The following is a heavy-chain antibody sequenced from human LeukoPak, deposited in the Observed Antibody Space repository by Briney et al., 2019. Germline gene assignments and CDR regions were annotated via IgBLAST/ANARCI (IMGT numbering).Heavy chain of an antibody. CDR1: GFTFSSYE. Sequence: GGSLRLSCAASGFTFSSYEMNWVRQAPGKGLEWVSFITSSGNTMYYADSVKGRFTISRDNAKDSLYLQMNSLRADDTAVYYCARLRSKYWFDPWGQGTLVTVSS. CDR2: ITSSGNTM. V-gene: IGHV3-48*03. CDR3: ARLRSKYWFDP. D-gene: IGHD4-11*01. J-gene: IGHJ5*02.